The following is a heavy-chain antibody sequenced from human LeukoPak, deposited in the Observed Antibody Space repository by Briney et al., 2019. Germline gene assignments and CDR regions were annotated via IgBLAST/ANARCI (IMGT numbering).Heavy chain of an antibody. J-gene: IGHJ6*02. V-gene: IGHV3-48*02. CDR2: ISSSSSTI. D-gene: IGHD3-22*01. CDR1: GFTFSSYA. CDR3: AREYSEGFYDSSGLYYYYGMDV. Sequence: GGSLRLSCAASGFTFSSYALNWVRQAPGKGLEWVSYISSSSSTIYYTDSVKGRFTISRDNAKNSLYLQMNSLRDEDTAVYYCAREYSEGFYDSSGLYYYYGMDVWGQGTTVTVSS.